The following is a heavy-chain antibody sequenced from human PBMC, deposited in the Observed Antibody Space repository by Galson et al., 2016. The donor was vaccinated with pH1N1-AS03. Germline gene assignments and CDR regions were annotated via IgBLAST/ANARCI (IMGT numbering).Heavy chain of an antibody. CDR1: GFTFSCYA. CDR3: ATDPESLVGEEYFYNSDVYSDY. V-gene: IGHV3-23*01. CDR2: ISGSGERT. Sequence: SLRLSCAASGFTFSCYAMNWVRQVPGKGLEWVSFISGSGERTYYTDSVKGRFSISRDNSKNSLYLQMNNLRGEDTAIYYCATDPESLVGEEYFYNSDVYSDYWGQGTLVTVSS. J-gene: IGHJ4*02. D-gene: IGHD2/OR15-2a*01.